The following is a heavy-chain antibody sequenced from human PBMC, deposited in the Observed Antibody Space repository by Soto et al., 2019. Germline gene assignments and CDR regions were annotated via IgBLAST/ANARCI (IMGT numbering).Heavy chain of an antibody. CDR1: GGSISSVDYY. J-gene: IGHJ4*02. Sequence: SETLSFTCAVSGGSISSVDYYWSWIRQPPGKGLEGIGYVYYTGNTNYNPSLQSRVTISIDRPKNQFSLNLRSVTGGDTAVYYCARSSYSSIAVTQFDSRGQANLVTVS. CDR3: ARSSYSSIAVTQFDS. D-gene: IGHD6-19*01. CDR2: VYYTGNT. V-gene: IGHV4-61*08.